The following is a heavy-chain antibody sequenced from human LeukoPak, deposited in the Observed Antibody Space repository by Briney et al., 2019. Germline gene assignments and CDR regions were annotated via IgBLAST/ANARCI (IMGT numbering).Heavy chain of an antibody. CDR1: GGSISTYY. Sequence: SETLSLTCTVSGGSISTYYWSWIRQPPGKGLEWIGYIYYSGSTNYNPSLKSRVTISVDTSKNQFSLKLTSVTAADTAVYYCARRYGGYSNFDYWGQGTLVTVSS. D-gene: IGHD5-12*01. CDR2: IYYSGST. J-gene: IGHJ4*02. V-gene: IGHV4-59*08. CDR3: ARRYGGYSNFDY.